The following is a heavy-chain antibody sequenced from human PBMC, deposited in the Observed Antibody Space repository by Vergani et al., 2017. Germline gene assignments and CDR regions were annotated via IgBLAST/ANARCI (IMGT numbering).Heavy chain of an antibody. CDR1: GFTFIMNA. D-gene: IGHD2/OR15-2a*01. CDR3: VKEKIDLGSYFFDS. CDR2: LSASDRRT. J-gene: IGHJ4*01. V-gene: IGHV3-23*01. Sequence: EVQLLESGGDLVQPGGSLRLSCAASGFTFIMNAMSWVRQAPGKGLEWVSTLSASDRRTHYADSVKGRFSISRDNSKKTVFLQMHSLRAEDTAIYYCVKEKIDLGSYFFDSWGHGILVTVSS.